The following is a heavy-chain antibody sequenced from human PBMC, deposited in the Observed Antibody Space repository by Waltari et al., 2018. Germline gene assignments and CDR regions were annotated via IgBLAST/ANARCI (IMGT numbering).Heavy chain of an antibody. J-gene: IGHJ4*02. CDR1: GGSISSNY. Sequence: QLQLQESGPGLVKPSETLSLTCAVSGGSISSNYWSWIRQPPGKGLEWIGRISGSGWSTDYNPSLKSRVTMSTDTSKNQFSLMLISVTAADTAVYYCARDGLGTYYWGQGVLVTVSS. CDR3: ARDGLGTYY. D-gene: IGHD1-1*01. CDR2: ISGSGWST. V-gene: IGHV4-4*07.